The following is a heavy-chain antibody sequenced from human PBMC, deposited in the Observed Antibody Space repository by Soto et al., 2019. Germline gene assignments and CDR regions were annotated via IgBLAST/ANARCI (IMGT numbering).Heavy chain of an antibody. J-gene: IGHJ4*02. V-gene: IGHV1-69*08. CDR2: IIPILGIA. CDR1: GGTFSSYT. Sequence: QVQLVQSGAEVKKPGSSVKVSCKASGGTFSSYTISWVRQAPGQGLEWMGRIIPILGIANYAQKFQGRVTITADKSTSTAYMELSSPRSEDTAVYYCARDVGYCSGGSCYKRMDYWGQGTLVTVSS. D-gene: IGHD2-15*01. CDR3: ARDVGYCSGGSCYKRMDY.